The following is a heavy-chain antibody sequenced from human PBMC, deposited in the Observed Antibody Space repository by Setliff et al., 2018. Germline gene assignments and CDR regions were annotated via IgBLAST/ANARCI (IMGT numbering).Heavy chain of an antibody. CDR3: ARGGSWYFDY. CDR2: INPIGGGT. Sequence: ASVKVSCKASGYTFTTYYMHWVRQAPGQGLEWMGIINPIGGGTGYAERFQGRVTMTRDTSTSTVYMQLSSLRFEDTAVYYCARGGSWYFDYWGQGTLVTVSS. D-gene: IGHD3-16*01. V-gene: IGHV1-46*01. CDR1: GYTFTTYY. J-gene: IGHJ4*02.